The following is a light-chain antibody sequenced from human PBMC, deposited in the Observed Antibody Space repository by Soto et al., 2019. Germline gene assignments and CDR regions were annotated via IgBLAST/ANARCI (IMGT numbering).Light chain of an antibody. J-gene: IGKJ1*01. CDR1: QSVSSSS. Sequence: EIVLTQSPSTLSLSPGEIATLSCRASQSVSSSSFAWYQHKPGQAPRLLIYGASTRATGIPDRFSGSGSGTDFTLTISRLEPEDFAVYYCQQCGNSPRTFGQGTKVEIK. CDR2: GAS. V-gene: IGKV3-20*01. CDR3: QQCGNSPRT.